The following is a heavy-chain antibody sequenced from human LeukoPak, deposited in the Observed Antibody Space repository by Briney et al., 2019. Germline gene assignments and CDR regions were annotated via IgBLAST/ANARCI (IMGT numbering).Heavy chain of an antibody. CDR1: GGSISSYY. CDR3: ARSRSPYYMDV. CDR2: TYYSRNT. J-gene: IGHJ6*03. V-gene: IGHV4-59*08. Sequence: PSETLSLTCTVSGGSISSYYWSWIRQPPGKGLEWIGYTYYSRNTNYNPSLKSRVTISVDTSKSQFSLKLSSVTAADTAIYYCARSRSPYYMDVWGKGTTVTVSS.